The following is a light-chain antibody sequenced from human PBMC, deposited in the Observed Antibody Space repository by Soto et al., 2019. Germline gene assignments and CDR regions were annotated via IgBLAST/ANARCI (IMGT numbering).Light chain of an antibody. Sequence: DIQMTQSPSSLSASVGDRVTITCRASQTINKNLNWYQQNPGQAPNLLIYSASDFQSGVPSRFSGSGSGTELTLTISSLQPDDFATYYCQHYNSYSEAFGQGTKVDIK. V-gene: IGKV1-17*01. CDR2: SAS. CDR3: QHYNSYSEA. J-gene: IGKJ1*01. CDR1: QTINKN.